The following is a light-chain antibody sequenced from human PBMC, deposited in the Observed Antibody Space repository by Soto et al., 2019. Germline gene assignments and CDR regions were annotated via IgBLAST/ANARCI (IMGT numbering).Light chain of an antibody. V-gene: IGKV4-1*01. CDR3: QQYYSTPLP. J-gene: IGKJ3*01. CDR2: WAS. Sequence: DIVLTQSPDSLAVSLGERATINCKSSQSVLYSSNNKNYLAWYQQKPGHPPKLLIYWASTRESGVPDRFSGSGSGTDFTLTISSLQAEDVAVYYCQQYYSTPLPFGPGTKVDIK. CDR1: QSVLYSSNNKNY.